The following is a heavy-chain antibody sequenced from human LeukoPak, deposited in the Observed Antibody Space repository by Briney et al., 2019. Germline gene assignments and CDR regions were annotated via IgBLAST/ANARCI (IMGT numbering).Heavy chain of an antibody. D-gene: IGHD6-19*01. CDR3: AYSSGYLRRFDY. CDR1: GYTFTGYY. J-gene: IGHJ4*02. CDR2: INPNSGGT. V-gene: IGHV1-2*02. Sequence: ASVKVSCKASGYTFTGYYMHWVRPAPGQGLEWMGWINPNSGGTNYAQKFQGRVTMTRDTSISTAYMELSRLRSDDTAVYYCAYSSGYLRRFDYWGQGTLVTVSS.